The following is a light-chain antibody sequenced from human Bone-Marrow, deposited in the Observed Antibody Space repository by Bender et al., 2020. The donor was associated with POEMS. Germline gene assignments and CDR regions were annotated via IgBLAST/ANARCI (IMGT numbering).Light chain of an antibody. CDR2: SDK. CDR1: NSNIGTNA. J-gene: IGLJ3*02. Sequence: QSVLTQPPSASGTPGQRVTISCSGSNSNIGTNAVNWYQQFPGTAPKLLIYSDKQRPSGVPDRLYTFKSGTSASLAIGGLQSEDQADYYCAAWDAGLSSGVFGGGTKLTVL. CDR3: AAWDAGLSSGV. V-gene: IGLV1-44*01.